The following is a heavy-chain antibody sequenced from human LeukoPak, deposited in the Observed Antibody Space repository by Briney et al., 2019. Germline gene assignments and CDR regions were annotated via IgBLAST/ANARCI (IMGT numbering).Heavy chain of an antibody. CDR2: IYYSGST. D-gene: IGHD2-2*01. CDR3: GRDPAAVPAAY. Sequence: PSETLSLTCTVSGGSISSSDYYWGWIRQPPGKGLEWIGSIYYSGSTYYNPSLKSRLSISIDTSKNQFSLKLNSVTAADTAVYYCGRDPAAVPAAYWGQGTLVTVSS. V-gene: IGHV4-39*07. CDR1: GGSISSSDYY. J-gene: IGHJ4*02.